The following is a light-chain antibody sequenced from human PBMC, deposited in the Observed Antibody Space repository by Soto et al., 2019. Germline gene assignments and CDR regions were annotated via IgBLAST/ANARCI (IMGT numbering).Light chain of an antibody. CDR2: KAS. Sequence: DIQMTQSPSTLSASVGDRVTITCRASQSISNCFDWYQQKPGKAPKFLIYKASNLQGGVPSRFSGSGSGTDFTLTISSLQPEDFATYYCQYSDNSTCTFGHGTNVDIK. J-gene: IGKJ1*01. CDR3: QYSDNSTCT. V-gene: IGKV1-5*03. CDR1: QSISNC.